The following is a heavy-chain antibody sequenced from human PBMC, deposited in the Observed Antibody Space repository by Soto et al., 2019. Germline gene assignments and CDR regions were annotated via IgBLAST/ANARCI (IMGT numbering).Heavy chain of an antibody. J-gene: IGHJ4*02. CDR2: IKQDGSEK. D-gene: IGHD6-13*01. V-gene: IGHV3-7*04. Sequence: EVQLVESGGGLVQPGGSLRLSCTASGFTLSSYWVSWVRQAPGKGLEWVANIKQDGSEKNYVDSVRGPFTTSRDNARNSVDLEMDSLSVEDTAVYYGAGGVAAADSGWVQGTLVTVSS. CDR3: AGGVAAADSG. CDR1: GFTLSSYW.